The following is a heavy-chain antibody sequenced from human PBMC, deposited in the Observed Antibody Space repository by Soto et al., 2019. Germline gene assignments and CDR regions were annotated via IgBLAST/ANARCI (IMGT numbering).Heavy chain of an antibody. CDR1: GFTFNSYL. D-gene: IGHD6-19*01. Sequence: GGSLRLSCAASGFTFNSYLMSWVRQAPGKGLEWVSGISATGGSVYYLESVKGRFTISRDNSKNTLYLQMNSLRAEDTAIYYCAKGTVRTVAGNFDYWGQGILVTVSS. J-gene: IGHJ4*02. CDR3: AKGTVRTVAGNFDY. CDR2: ISATGGSV. V-gene: IGHV3-23*01.